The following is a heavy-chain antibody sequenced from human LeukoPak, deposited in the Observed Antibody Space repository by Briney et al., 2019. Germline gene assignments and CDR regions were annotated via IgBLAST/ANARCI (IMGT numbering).Heavy chain of an antibody. J-gene: IGHJ6*03. CDR2: ISPSGGST. D-gene: IGHD6-13*01. V-gene: IGHV1-46*01. Sequence: ASVKVSCKAFGYTFTSNYMHWVRQAPGQGPEWMGVISPSGGSTTYAQKFQGRVTMTRDMSTSTVYMELSSLRSEDTAVYYCARAPSSWYRGYYYYYMDVWGKGTTVTVSS. CDR1: GYTFTSNY. CDR3: ARAPSSWYRGYYYYYMDV.